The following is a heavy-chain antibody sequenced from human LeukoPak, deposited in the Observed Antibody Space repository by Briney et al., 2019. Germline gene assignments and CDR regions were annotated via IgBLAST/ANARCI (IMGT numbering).Heavy chain of an antibody. CDR3: AKDRAPFLEWPLYYFDY. Sequence: GGSLRLXCAASGFTFSSYAMSWVRQAPGKGLEWVSAISGSGGSTCYADSVKGRFTISRDNSKNTLYLQMNSLRAEDTAVYYCAKDRAPFLEWPLYYFDYWGQGTLVTVSS. J-gene: IGHJ4*02. CDR1: GFTFSSYA. D-gene: IGHD3-3*02. V-gene: IGHV3-23*01. CDR2: ISGSGGST.